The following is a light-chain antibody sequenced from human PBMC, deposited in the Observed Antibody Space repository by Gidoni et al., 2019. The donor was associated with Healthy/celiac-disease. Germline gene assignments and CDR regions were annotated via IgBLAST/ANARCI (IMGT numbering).Light chain of an antibody. V-gene: IGKV1-13*02. CDR1: QGISNA. Sequence: AIQLTQSPSSLSASVGDRVTITCRASQGISNALAWYQQKPGKAPKVLIYDDSNVQSGVPSRFSGSGSWTDFTLTISSLQPEDLATYYCQKCNTYPEVTFGGGTKVEIK. CDR3: QKCNTYPEVT. CDR2: DDS. J-gene: IGKJ4*01.